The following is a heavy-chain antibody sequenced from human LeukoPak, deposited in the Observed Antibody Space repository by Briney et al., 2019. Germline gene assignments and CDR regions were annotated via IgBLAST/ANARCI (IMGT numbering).Heavy chain of an antibody. Sequence: PSETLSLTCTVSGGSISSSSYYWGWIRQPPGKGLEWIGSIFYSGSTYYNPSLKSRVTISVDTSKNQFSLRLNSVTAADTAMYFCVKSGGYGLIDYWGQGTLVTVSS. J-gene: IGHJ4*02. CDR2: IFYSGST. CDR3: VKSGGYGLIDY. CDR1: GGSISSSSYY. V-gene: IGHV4-39*01. D-gene: IGHD1-26*01.